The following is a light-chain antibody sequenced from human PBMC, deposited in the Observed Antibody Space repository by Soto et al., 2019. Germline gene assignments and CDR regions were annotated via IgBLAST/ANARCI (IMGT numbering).Light chain of an antibody. CDR1: SSDVGSSNL. Sequence: QSVLTQPASVSGSPGQSITISCTGTSSDVGSSNLVSWYQQHPGKAPKLIIYEGSRRPSGVSGRFSGSMSGNTASLTISGLQAGDEADYYCCSFARSSTSYVFGTGTKVTVL. V-gene: IGLV2-23*01. CDR3: CSFARSSTSYV. J-gene: IGLJ1*01. CDR2: EGS.